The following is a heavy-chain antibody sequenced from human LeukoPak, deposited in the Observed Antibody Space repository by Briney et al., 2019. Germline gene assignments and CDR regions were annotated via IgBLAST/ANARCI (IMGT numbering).Heavy chain of an antibody. CDR1: GYTFTGSY. J-gene: IGHJ4*02. V-gene: IGHV1-69*13. CDR2: IIPIFGTA. CDR3: VGGYSSSFDY. Sequence: GASVKVSCKASGYTFTGSYMHWVRQAPGQGLEWMGGIIPIFGTANYAQKFQGRVTITADESTSTAYMELSSLRSEDTAVYYCVGGYSSSFDYWGQGTLVTVSS. D-gene: IGHD6-13*01.